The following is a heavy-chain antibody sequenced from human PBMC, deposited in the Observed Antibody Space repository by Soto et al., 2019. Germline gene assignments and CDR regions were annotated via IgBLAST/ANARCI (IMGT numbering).Heavy chain of an antibody. V-gene: IGHV1-3*01. CDR3: ARDGAVADNNNFDY. CDR1: GYTSTNYA. Sequence: HVQLLQSGAEVKRPGASVKVSCQASGYTSTNYAIHWVRQGPGQRLAWMGWINAGNGKTKYSQQFQGRVNITRDTSASTANMELSSLRSEVTAVYDCARDGAVADNNNFDYWGQGTLVTVSS. CDR2: INAGNGKT. J-gene: IGHJ4*02. D-gene: IGHD6-19*01.